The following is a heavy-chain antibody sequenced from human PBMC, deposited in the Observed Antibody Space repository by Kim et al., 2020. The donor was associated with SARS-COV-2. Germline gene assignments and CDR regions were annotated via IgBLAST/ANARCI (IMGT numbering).Heavy chain of an antibody. J-gene: IGHJ6*03. CDR3: AKASLAWGDFWSGYYGTGYYYYYYMDV. V-gene: IGHV3-9*01. D-gene: IGHD3-3*01. CDR2: ISWNSGSI. CDR1: GFTFGDYA. Sequence: GGSLRLSCAASGFTFGDYAIHWVRQAPGKGLEWVSGISWNSGSIGYADSVQGRFTISRDNAKNSLYLQMNSLRAEDTALYYCAKASLAWGDFWSGYYGTGYYYYYYMDVWGEGTTVTVSS.